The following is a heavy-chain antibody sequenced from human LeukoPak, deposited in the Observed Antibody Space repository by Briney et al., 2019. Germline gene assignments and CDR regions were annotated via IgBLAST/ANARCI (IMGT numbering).Heavy chain of an antibody. CDR1: GFTFGTYW. CDR2: IKHDGSEQ. V-gene: IGHV3-7*01. J-gene: IGHJ4*02. D-gene: IGHD3-3*01. Sequence: PGGSLGLSCAVSGFTFGTYWMTWVRQAPGRGLEWVANIKHDGSEQYYVDSVKGRFTISRDNPKNSLYLQLNSLRAEDTAIYYCARSPTYYDFWSGYKFIDYWGQGTLVAVSS. CDR3: ARSPTYYDFWSGYKFIDY.